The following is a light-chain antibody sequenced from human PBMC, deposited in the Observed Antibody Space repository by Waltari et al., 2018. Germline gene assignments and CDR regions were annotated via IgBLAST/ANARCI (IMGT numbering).Light chain of an antibody. V-gene: IGKV1-5*03. CDR1: QSIISW. CDR2: KAS. J-gene: IGKJ4*01. CDR3: QQYNSYSDT. Sequence: DIHMTQSPSTLSASVVEGVTITLLASQSIISWLACYHQKPGRDPKRLRYKASSLESGVPSRFSGSGSGTEFTITISSLQPDDFATYYCQQYNSYSDTFGGGTKVEIK.